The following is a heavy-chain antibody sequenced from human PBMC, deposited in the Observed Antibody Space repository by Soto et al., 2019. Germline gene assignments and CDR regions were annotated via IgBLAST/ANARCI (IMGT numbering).Heavy chain of an antibody. CDR1: GGSVNSDGFF. Sequence: HVQLQESGPGLVQPSQTHSLTCTVSGGSVNSDGFFWSWIRQHPGRGLEWIGYIYYSGCTYSNQSLKRRVTISVDTSKNQFSLKLTSVTAADTAVYFCARTRGYSGYDPLHVDYWCQGTLVSVSS. CDR3: ARTRGYSGYDPLHVDY. CDR2: IYYSGCT. D-gene: IGHD5-12*01. V-gene: IGHV4-31*03. J-gene: IGHJ4*02.